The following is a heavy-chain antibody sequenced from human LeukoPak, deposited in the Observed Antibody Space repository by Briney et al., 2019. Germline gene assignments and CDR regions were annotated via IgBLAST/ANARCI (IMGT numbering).Heavy chain of an antibody. D-gene: IGHD3-22*01. Sequence: GGSLRLSCAASGFTFSRYWMSWVRQAARKGLEWVANIKQDGSEKYYVDSVKGRFTISRDNAKNSLYLQMNYLRAEDTAVYYCARDKGVYDTSGSLFVFGGQGTLVTVSS. CDR3: ARDKGVYDTSGSLFVF. CDR1: GFTFSRYW. V-gene: IGHV3-7*03. CDR2: IKQDGSEK. J-gene: IGHJ4*02.